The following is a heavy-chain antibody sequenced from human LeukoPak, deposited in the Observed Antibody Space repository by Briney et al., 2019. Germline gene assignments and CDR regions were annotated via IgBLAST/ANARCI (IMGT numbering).Heavy chain of an antibody. J-gene: IGHJ4*02. D-gene: IGHD6-19*01. CDR1: GFTFSSYG. CDR2: ISGSGGST. Sequence: GGSLRLSCAASGFTFSSYGMSWVRQAPGKGLEWVSAISGSGGSTYYADSVKGRFTISRDNSKNTLYLQMNSLRAEDTAVYYCASPGGGWYGYFDYWGQGTLVTVSS. CDR3: ASPGGGWYGYFDY. V-gene: IGHV3-23*01.